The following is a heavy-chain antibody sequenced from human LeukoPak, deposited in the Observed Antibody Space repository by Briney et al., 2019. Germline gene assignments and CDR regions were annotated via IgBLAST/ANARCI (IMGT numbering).Heavy chain of an antibody. V-gene: IGHV3-23*01. J-gene: IGHJ4*02. D-gene: IGHD3-9*01. CDR1: GFTFKNSA. CDR2: ISGSGGNT. Sequence: GGSLRLSCAASGFTFKNSAMSWVRQAPGVGLEWVSAISGSGGNTYYGDSVKGRFTISRDNSKNTLYLQMNSLRAEDTAVYYCAKDSRIENYDILTGYCDYWGQGTLVTVSS. CDR3: AKDSRIENYDILTGYCDY.